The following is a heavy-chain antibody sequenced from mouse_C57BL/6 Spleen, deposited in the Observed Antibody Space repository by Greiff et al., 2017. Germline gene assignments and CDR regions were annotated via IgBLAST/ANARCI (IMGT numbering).Heavy chain of an antibody. CDR2: IWSGGST. Sequence: QVQLKQSGPGLVQLSQSLSITCTVSGFSLTSYGVHWVSQSPGKGLEWLGVIWSGGSTDYNAAFISRLSISKEKSKDHIFFKMNSLQADDTAIYYCATKGYAWFAYWGQGTLVTVSA. J-gene: IGHJ3*01. CDR3: ATKGYAWFAY. D-gene: IGHD2-2*01. V-gene: IGHV2-2*01. CDR1: GFSLTSYG.